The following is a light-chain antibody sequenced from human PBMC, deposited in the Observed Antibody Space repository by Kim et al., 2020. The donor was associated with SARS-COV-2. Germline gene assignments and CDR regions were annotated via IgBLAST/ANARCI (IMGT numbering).Light chain of an antibody. Sequence: PASCGDTLTIPCRASQSVHDGLAGYQQKPGQVPKLLFEEASDLQSGVHARFSGSGSGKEFTLTITTLQPSNFATYYCQQYRTPRTFGQGTKMDIK. CDR3: QQYRTPRT. J-gene: IGKJ1*01. V-gene: IGKV1-5*03. CDR2: EAS. CDR1: QSVHDG.